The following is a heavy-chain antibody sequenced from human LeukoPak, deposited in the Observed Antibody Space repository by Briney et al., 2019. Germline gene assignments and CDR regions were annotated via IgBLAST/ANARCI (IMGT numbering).Heavy chain of an antibody. CDR3: ACTSRPIDA. V-gene: IGHV3-74*01. CDR2: IKGDGSGA. CDR1: GFTFSAYW. J-gene: IGHJ5*02. D-gene: IGHD2-8*01. Sequence: GGSLRLSCAASGFTFSAYWMHWVRQAPGKGLVWVSRIKGDGSGASYADSVKGRFTISRDNAKNTLYLEMNSLRGGDTAVYYCACTSRPIDAWGQGTLVTVSS.